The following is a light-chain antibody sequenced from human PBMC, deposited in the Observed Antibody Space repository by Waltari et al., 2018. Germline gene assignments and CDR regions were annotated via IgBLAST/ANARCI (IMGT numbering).Light chain of an antibody. V-gene: IGKV3-15*01. J-gene: IGKJ1*01. CDR3: QQYNNWPPGT. CDR1: QSIGSS. CDR2: GAS. Sequence: ETVVIQSPATLSVSPGERATLSCRTSQSIGSSLAWYQQKPGQAPRLLIYGASTRATGIPARFSGSGSGTEFTLTISSLQSEDFAVYYCQQYNNWPPGTFGQGTKVEI.